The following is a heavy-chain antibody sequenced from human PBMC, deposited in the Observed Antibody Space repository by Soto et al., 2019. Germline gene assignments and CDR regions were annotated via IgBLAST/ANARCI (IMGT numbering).Heavy chain of an antibody. V-gene: IGHV3-23*01. CDR3: ANQHFPRKVTTHGGAFDI. CDR2: ISGSGGST. D-gene: IGHD4-17*01. J-gene: IGHJ3*02. Sequence: EVQLLESGGGLVQPGGSLRLSCAASGFTFSSYAMSWVRQAPGKGLEWVSAISGSGGSTYYADSVKGRFTISRDNSKNTLYLQMNSLRAEDTAVYYCANQHFPRKVTTHGGAFDIWGQGTMVTVSS. CDR1: GFTFSSYA.